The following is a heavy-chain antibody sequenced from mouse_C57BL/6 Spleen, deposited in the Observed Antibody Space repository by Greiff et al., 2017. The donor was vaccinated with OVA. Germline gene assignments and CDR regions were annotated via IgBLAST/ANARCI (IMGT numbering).Heavy chain of an antibody. V-gene: IGHV1-55*01. Sequence: QLQQPGAELVKPGASVKMSCKASGYTFTSYWITWVKQRPGQGLEWIGDIYPGSGSTNYNEKFKSKATLTVDTSSSTAYMQLSSLTSEDSAVYYCARSGYYGSSFAWFAYWGQGTLVTVSA. CDR3: ARSGYYGSSFAWFAY. CDR1: GYTFTSYW. J-gene: IGHJ3*01. CDR2: IYPGSGST. D-gene: IGHD1-1*01.